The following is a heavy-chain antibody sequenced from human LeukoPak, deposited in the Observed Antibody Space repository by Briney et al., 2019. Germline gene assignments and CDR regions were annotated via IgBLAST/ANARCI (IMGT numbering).Heavy chain of an antibody. CDR1: GYTFTGYY. J-gene: IGHJ5*02. CDR3: ASDSSSSGLDWFDP. Sequence: ASVKVSCKASGYTFTGYYMHWVRQAPGQGLEWMGWINPNSGGTNYAQKFQGRVTMTRDTSISTAYMELSRLRSDDTAVYYCASDSSSSGLDWFDPWGQGTLVTVSS. CDR2: INPNSGGT. V-gene: IGHV1-2*02. D-gene: IGHD6-6*01.